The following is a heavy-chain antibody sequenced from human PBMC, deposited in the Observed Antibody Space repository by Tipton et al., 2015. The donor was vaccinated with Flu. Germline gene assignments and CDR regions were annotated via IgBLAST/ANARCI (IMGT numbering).Heavy chain of an antibody. D-gene: IGHD5-18*01. CDR2: ISGSDGYT. V-gene: IGHV3-23*01. J-gene: IGHJ4*02. CDR3: ARDRGYSYGYPKDCFDF. CDR1: GFSFSDHA. Sequence: SGFSFSDHAMTWVRQAPGKGLEWVSVISGSDGYTYYAESVKGRFTISRDNYKNILYLQMNSLRADDTAVYFCARDRGYSYGYPKDCFDFWGQGTLVTVSP.